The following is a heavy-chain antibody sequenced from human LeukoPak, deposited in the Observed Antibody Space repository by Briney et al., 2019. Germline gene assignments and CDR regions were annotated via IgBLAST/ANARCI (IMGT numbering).Heavy chain of an antibody. Sequence: QSGGSLRLSCAASGFTFSSYAMHWVRQAPGKGLEWVAVISYDGSNKYYAGSVKGRFTISRDNSKNTLYLQMNSLRAEDTAVYYCARDLAYSSSWYLGAFDYWGQGTLVTVSS. CDR3: ARDLAYSSSWYLGAFDY. D-gene: IGHD6-13*01. J-gene: IGHJ4*02. V-gene: IGHV3-30-3*01. CDR1: GFTFSSYA. CDR2: ISYDGSNK.